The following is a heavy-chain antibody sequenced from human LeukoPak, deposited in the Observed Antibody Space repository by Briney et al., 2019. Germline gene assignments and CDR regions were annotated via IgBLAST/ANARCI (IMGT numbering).Heavy chain of an antibody. CDR1: GFTLSNYA. D-gene: IGHD3-9*01. J-gene: IGHJ4*02. Sequence: RASLRLSFAASGFTLSNYAMSLVRQAPGKGLELVSALPGRDTSTYYTDSVKGRFTISRDNSKNTLYLQMNSLSAEDTAIYYCAKWGDYDVLTGYYDSDYWGQGTLVTVSS. CDR2: LPGRDTST. CDR3: AKWGDYDVLTGYYDSDY. V-gene: IGHV3-23*01.